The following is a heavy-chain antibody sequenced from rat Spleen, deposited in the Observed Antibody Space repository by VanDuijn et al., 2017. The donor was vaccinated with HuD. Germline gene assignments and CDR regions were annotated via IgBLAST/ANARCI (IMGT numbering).Heavy chain of an antibody. V-gene: IGHV5-25*01. Sequence: EVQLVESGGGLVQPGRSMKLSCAASGFTFSNYYMAWVRQAPTKGLEWVAYISAGGDNTYYRDSVKGRFTISRDNAKNTQYLQMDSLRSEDTATYYCASQHPVRTPGYFDYWGQGVMVTVSS. CDR1: GFTFSNYY. CDR2: ISAGGDNT. D-gene: IGHD1-4*01. CDR3: ASQHPVRTPGYFDY. J-gene: IGHJ2*01.